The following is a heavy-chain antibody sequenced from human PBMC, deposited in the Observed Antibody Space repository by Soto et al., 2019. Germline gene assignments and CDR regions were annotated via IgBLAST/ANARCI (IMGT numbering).Heavy chain of an antibody. Sequence: SETLSLTCTVSGGSISSYYWSWIRQPPGKGLEWIGYIYYSGSTNYNPSLKSRVTMTRDTSTSTVYMELSSLRSEDTAVYYCARDAVRVKGEQWLVYYYYYGMDVWGQGTTVTVSS. D-gene: IGHD6-19*01. CDR2: IYYSGST. CDR3: ARDAVRVKGEQWLVYYYYYGMDV. J-gene: IGHJ6*02. V-gene: IGHV4-59*01. CDR1: GGSISSYY.